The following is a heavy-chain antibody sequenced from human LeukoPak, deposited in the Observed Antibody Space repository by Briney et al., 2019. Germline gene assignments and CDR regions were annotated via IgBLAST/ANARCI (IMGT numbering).Heavy chain of an antibody. J-gene: IGHJ5*02. CDR3: AREYYDSSAPGYNWFDP. D-gene: IGHD3-22*01. V-gene: IGHV3-48*04. CDR2: ISSSGSTI. Sequence: QPGGSLRLSCAASGFTFSSYSMNWARQAPGKGLEWVSYISSSGSTIYYADSVEGRFTISRDNAKNSLYLQMNSLRAEDTAVYYCAREYYDSSAPGYNWFDPWGQGTLVTVSS. CDR1: GFTFSSYS.